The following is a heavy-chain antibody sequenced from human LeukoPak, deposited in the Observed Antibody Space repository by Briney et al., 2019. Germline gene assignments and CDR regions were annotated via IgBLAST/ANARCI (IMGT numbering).Heavy chain of an antibody. J-gene: IGHJ4*02. CDR1: GFTFPSSA. V-gene: IGHV1-58*01. Sequence: VKVSCKASGFTFPSSAVQWVRQARGQRLEWIGWIVVGSGNTNYAQKFQERVTITRDMSTSTAYMELSSLRSEDTAVYYCAGQPGIAVAGSFDYWGQGTLVTVSS. CDR3: AGQPGIAVAGSFDY. CDR2: IVVGSGNT. D-gene: IGHD6-19*01.